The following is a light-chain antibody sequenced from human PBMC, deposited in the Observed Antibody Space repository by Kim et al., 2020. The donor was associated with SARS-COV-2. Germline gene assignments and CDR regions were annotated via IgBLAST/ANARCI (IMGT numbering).Light chain of an antibody. CDR2: EDT. V-gene: IGLV3-1*01. CDR1: KLGDKY. Sequence: SYELTQPPSVSVSPGQTASITCSGDKLGDKYAYWYQQKPGQSPVLVIYEDTKRPSGIPERFSASNSENTATLTISGTHAIDEADYYCQAWGTRTVVFGGGTQLTVL. CDR3: QAWGTRTVV. J-gene: IGLJ2*01.